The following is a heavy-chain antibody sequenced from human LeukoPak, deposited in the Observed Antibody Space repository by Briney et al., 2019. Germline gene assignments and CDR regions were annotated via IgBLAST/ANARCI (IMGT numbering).Heavy chain of an antibody. CDR2: ISSSGSYK. J-gene: IGHJ6*03. D-gene: IGHD2-2*01. V-gene: IGHV3-21*01. CDR1: GFTFSSFS. CDR3: ARDDVVPAATFFYYSYMDV. Sequence: GGSLRLSCAASGFTFSSFSMNWVRQAPEKGLEWVSSISSSGSYKYYADSVKGRFTISRDNAKNSLYLQMSSLRVEDTAVYYCARDDVVPAATFFYYSYMDVWGKGTTVTVSS.